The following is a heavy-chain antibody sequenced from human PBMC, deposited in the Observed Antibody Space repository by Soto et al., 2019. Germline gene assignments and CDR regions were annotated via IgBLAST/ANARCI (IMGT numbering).Heavy chain of an antibody. V-gene: IGHV4-61*01. CDR2: IYYSGST. J-gene: IGHJ4*02. Sequence: SETLSLTCTVSGGSVSSGSYYWSWIRQPPGKGLEWIGYIYYSGSTNYNPSLKSRVTISVDTSKNQFSLKLSSVTAADTAVYYCARDTFDILTRKYYFDDWGQRTLVTVSS. CDR3: ARDTFDILTRKYYFDD. D-gene: IGHD3-9*01. CDR1: GGSVSSGSYY.